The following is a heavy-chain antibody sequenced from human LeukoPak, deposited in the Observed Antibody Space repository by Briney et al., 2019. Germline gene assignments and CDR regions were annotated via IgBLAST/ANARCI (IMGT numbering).Heavy chain of an antibody. CDR1: GFTVSSNY. CDR3: AGHYGDYSEDWFDP. V-gene: IGHV3-66*04. J-gene: IGHJ5*02. CDR2: IYSGGST. Sequence: PGGSLRLSCAASGFTVSSNYMSWVRQAPGKGLEWVSVIYSGGSTYYADSVKGRFTISRDNSKNTLYLQMNSLRAEDTAVYYCAGHYGDYSEDWFDPWGQGTLVTVSS. D-gene: IGHD4-17*01.